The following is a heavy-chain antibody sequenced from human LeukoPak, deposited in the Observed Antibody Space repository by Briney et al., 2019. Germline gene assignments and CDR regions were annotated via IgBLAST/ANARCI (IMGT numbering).Heavy chain of an antibody. CDR2: IIPIFGTA. J-gene: IGHJ5*02. D-gene: IGHD6-13*01. Sequence: ASVKVSRKASGGTFSSYAISWVRQAPGQGLEWMGGIIPIFGTANYAQKFQGRVTITTDESTSTAYMELSSLRSEDTAVYYCARLNKGSSSWYWGYNWFDPWGQGTLVTVSS. CDR3: ARLNKGSSSWYWGYNWFDP. CDR1: GGTFSSYA. V-gene: IGHV1-69*05.